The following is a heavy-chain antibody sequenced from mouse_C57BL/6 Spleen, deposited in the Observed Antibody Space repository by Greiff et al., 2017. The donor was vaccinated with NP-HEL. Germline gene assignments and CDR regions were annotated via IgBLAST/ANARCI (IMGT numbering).Heavy chain of an antibody. D-gene: IGHD2-3*01. V-gene: IGHV1-26*01. CDR1: GYTFTDYY. CDR3: ARLYALYYYAMDY. CDR2: INPNNGGT. J-gene: IGHJ4*01. Sequence: EVQLQQSGPELVKPGASVKISCKASGYTFTDYYMNWVKQSHGKSLEWIGDINPNNGGTSYNQKFKGKATLTVDKSSSTAYMELRSLTSEDSAVYYCARLYALYYYAMDYWGQGTSVTVSS.